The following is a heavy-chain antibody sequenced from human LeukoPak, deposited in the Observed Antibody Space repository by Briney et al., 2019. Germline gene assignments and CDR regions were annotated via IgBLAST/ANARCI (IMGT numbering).Heavy chain of an antibody. D-gene: IGHD1-26*01. Sequence: GGSLRLSCTDSGLTLSNYWMIWVRQAPGKGLQWVAKIKQDGSEEYYVDSVKGRFTISRDNAENSLYLQMNSLRVEDTAVFYCAARSSGNPYFWGQGTLVTVSS. J-gene: IGHJ4*02. V-gene: IGHV3-7*03. CDR1: GLTLSNYW. CDR3: AARSSGNPYF. CDR2: IKQDGSEE.